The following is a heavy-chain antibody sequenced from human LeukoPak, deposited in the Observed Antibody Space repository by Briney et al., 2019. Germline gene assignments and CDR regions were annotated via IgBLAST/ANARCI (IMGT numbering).Heavy chain of an antibody. D-gene: IGHD3-22*01. V-gene: IGHV4-39*07. J-gene: IGHJ3*02. CDR3: ARVGGVTMIVVVTGDAFDI. CDR1: TGSISFNDFY. Sequence: SETLSLTCTVSTGSISFNDFYWSWVRQPAGKGLEWIGSIYYSGSTYYNPSLKSRVTISVDTSKNQFSLKLSSVTAADTAVYYCARVGGVTMIVVVTGDAFDIWGQGTMVTVSS. CDR2: IYYSGST.